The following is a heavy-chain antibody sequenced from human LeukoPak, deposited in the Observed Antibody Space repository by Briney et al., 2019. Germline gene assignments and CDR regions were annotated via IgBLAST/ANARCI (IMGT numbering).Heavy chain of an antibody. CDR2: ISYDGSKK. D-gene: IGHD6-13*01. CDR3: ARRSRGRWYVFDY. CDR1: GFTFSSYA. J-gene: IGHJ4*02. V-gene: IGHV3-30-3*01. Sequence: PGRSLRLSCAASGFTFSSYAMHWVRQAPGKGLEWVAVISYDGSKKYYADSVKGRFTISRDNSKNTLYLQMNSLRGEDTAVYYCARRSRGRWYVFDYWGQGTLVTVSS.